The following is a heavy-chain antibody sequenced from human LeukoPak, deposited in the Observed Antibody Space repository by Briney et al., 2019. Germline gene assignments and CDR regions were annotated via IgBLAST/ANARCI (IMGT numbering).Heavy chain of an antibody. CDR2: MNPNSGNT. V-gene: IGHV1-8*01. CDR3: ARVHESSIAARHSYYFDY. Sequence: ASVKVSCKASGYTFTSYDINWVRQATGQGLGWMGWMNPNSGNTGYAQKFQGRVTMTRNTSISTAYMELSSLRSEDTAVYYCARVHESSIAARHSYYFDYWGQGTLVTVSS. D-gene: IGHD6-6*01. CDR1: GYTFTSYD. J-gene: IGHJ4*02.